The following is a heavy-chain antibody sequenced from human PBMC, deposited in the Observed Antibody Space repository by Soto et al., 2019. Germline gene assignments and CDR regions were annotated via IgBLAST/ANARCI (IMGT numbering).Heavy chain of an antibody. CDR1: GFTFSSSA. CDR3: ARDHDYGFDY. V-gene: IGHV3-23*01. Sequence: GGSLRLSCAASGFTFSSSAMSWVRQAPGKGLEWVSGISGSGDSTYYADSVKGRFTISRDNAKDSLYLQMNSLRDEDTAVYYCARDHDYGFDYWGEGALVTVSS. D-gene: IGHD4-17*01. CDR2: ISGSGDST. J-gene: IGHJ4*02.